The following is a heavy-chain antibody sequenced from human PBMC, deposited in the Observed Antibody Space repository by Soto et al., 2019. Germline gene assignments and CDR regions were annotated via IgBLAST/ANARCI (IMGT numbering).Heavy chain of an antibody. J-gene: IGHJ6*02. V-gene: IGHV4-39*01. Sequence: SETLSLTCTVSGGSISSSSYYWGWIRQPPGKGLEWIGSIYYSGSTYYNPSLKSRVTISVDTSKNQFSLKLSSVTAADTAVYYCARLANPNYYYYGMDVWGQGTTVTVSS. CDR3: ARLANPNYYYYGMDV. CDR1: GGSISSSSYY. CDR2: IYYSGST.